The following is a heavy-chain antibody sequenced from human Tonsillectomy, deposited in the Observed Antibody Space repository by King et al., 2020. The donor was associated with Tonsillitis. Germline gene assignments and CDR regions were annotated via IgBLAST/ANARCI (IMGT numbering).Heavy chain of an antibody. CDR3: ARFSPEVITSAKYFED. J-gene: IGHJ1*01. CDR2: IIPIFGTV. V-gene: IGHV1-69*01. D-gene: IGHD3-10*01. CDR1: GGTFKSQA. Sequence: VQLVESGAEVKKPGSSVKVSCKASGGTFKSQAISWVRQAPGQGLEWMAGIIPIFGTVNYAQKFQGRVTITVDESTSTAYMELTSLRSDDTAVYFCARFSPEVITSAKYFEDWGQGTLVTVAS.